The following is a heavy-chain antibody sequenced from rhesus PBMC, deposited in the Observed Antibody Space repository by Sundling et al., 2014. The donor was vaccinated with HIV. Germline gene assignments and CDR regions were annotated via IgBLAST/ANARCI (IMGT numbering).Heavy chain of an antibody. V-gene: IGHV4-160*01. CDR1: GGSISSNY. CDR2: IYGSGGRT. CDR3: ARGGSWAHFDF. J-gene: IGHJ3*01. Sequence: QVQLQESGPGLVKPSETLSVACAVYGGSISSNYWSWIRQAPGKRLEWIGYIYGSGGRTEYNPSLKSRVTISKDTSKNQFSLKVSSVTAADTAVYYCARGGSWAHFDFWGQGLRVTVSS. D-gene: IGHD6-25*01.